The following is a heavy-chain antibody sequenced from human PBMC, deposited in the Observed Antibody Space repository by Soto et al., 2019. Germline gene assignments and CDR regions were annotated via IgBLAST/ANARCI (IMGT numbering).Heavy chain of an antibody. Sequence: GGSLRLSCAASGFXFSSYSMNWVRQAPGKGLEWVSYISSSSSTIYYADSVKGRFTISRDNAKNSLYLQMNSLRAEDTAVYYCARGLAVAGTWAFDIWGQGTMVTVSS. CDR1: GFXFSSYS. CDR3: ARGLAVAGTWAFDI. V-gene: IGHV3-48*04. D-gene: IGHD6-19*01. J-gene: IGHJ3*02. CDR2: ISSSSSTI.